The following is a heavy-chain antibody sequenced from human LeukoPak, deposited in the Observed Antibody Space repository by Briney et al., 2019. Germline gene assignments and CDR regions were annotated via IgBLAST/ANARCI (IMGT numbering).Heavy chain of an antibody. CDR2: ISSYNGNT. D-gene: IGHD3-9*01. V-gene: IGHV1-18*01. CDR3: AREERWYILTGYSYHFDY. J-gene: IGHJ4*02. CDR1: GYTFSSDG. Sequence: ASVKVSCKASGYTFSSDGISWVRQAPGQGLEWMGWISSYNGNTKYAEKLQGRVTMTTDTSTSTAYMELRSLRSDDTAVYYCAREERWYILTGYSYHFDYWGQGTLVTVSS.